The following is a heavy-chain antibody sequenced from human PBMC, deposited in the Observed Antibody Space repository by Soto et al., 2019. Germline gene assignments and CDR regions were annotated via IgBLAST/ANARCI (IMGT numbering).Heavy chain of an antibody. Sequence: SETLSLTCAVAGYPISSGYYWGWIRQPPGKGLEWIGIIHHSGSTYYNPSLRSRITISVDTSKNQFSLKMPSVTAADTAVYYCARSSGYVPGGYWGQGILVTVSS. D-gene: IGHD5-12*01. CDR3: ARSSGYVPGGY. V-gene: IGHV4-38-2*01. CDR1: GYPISSGYY. J-gene: IGHJ4*02. CDR2: IHHSGST.